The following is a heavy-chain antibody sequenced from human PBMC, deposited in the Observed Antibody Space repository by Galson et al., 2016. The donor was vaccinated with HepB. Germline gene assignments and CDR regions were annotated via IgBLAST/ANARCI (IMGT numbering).Heavy chain of an antibody. CDR3: AKDNAAWLVDY. CDR2: ISPDGSNE. CDR1: GFTFSNYW. V-gene: IGHV3-30*18. J-gene: IGHJ4*02. Sequence: SLRLSCAASGFTFSNYWMHWVRQAPGKGLEWVAVISPDGSNEYYADSVKGRFTISRDNSKNTLYLQINSLRGEDTAVYYCAKDNAAWLVDYWGQGSLVTVSS. D-gene: IGHD6-19*01.